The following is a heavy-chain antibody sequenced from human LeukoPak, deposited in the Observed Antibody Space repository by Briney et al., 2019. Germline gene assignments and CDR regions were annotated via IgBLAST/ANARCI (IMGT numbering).Heavy chain of an antibody. Sequence: GGSLRLSCAASGLNFSKYAMTWVRQAPGKGLEWVLGISGNGDSKYYADSVKGRFTVYRDNSKNTLYLQMNSLRVEDTAVYYCARGDFKMVRGVMDYWGQGTLVTVSS. CDR3: ARGDFKMVRGVMDY. CDR1: GLNFSKYA. J-gene: IGHJ4*02. V-gene: IGHV3-23*01. D-gene: IGHD3-10*01. CDR2: ISGNGDSK.